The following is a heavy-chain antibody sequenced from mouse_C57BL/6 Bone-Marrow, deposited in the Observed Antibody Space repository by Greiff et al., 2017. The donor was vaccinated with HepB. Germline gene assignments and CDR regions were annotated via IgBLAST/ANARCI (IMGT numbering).Heavy chain of an antibody. V-gene: IGHV1-5*01. CDR2: IYPGNSDT. D-gene: IGHD1-1*01. CDR3: TRWTTEEDY. CDR1: GYTFTSYW. J-gene: IGHJ2*01. Sequence: VQLQQSGTVLARPGASVKMSCKTSGYTFTSYWMHWVKQRPGQGLEWIGAIYPGNSDTSYNQKFKGKAKLPAVTSASTAYMELSSLTNEDSAVYYCTRWTTEEDYWGQGTTLTVSS.